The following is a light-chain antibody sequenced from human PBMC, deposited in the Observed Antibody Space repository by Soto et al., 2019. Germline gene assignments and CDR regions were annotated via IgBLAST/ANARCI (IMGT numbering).Light chain of an antibody. V-gene: IGKV3-11*01. CDR2: GAS. CDR3: QQRSNWPIT. J-gene: IGKJ5*01. CDR1: QSVSSY. Sequence: EIVLTQSPATLSLSPGERATLSCRASQSVSSYLAWYQQKPGQAPRLLIYGASSRATGIPDRFSGSGSGTDFTLTISSLEPEDFAVYYCQQRSNWPITFGQGTRPEVK.